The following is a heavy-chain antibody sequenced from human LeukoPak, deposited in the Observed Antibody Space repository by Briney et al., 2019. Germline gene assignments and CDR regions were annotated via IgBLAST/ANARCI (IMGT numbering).Heavy chain of an antibody. J-gene: IGHJ4*02. CDR3: AKVGSTSCYGYSDY. V-gene: IGHV3-23*01. Sequence: GGSLRLSCAASGFTFSSYAMSWVRQAPGRGLEWVSAISGSGGSTYYADSVKGRFTISRDNSKNTLYLQMNSLRAEDTAVYYCAKVGSTSCYGYSDYWGQGTLVTVSS. CDR1: GFTFSSYA. D-gene: IGHD2-2*01. CDR2: ISGSGGST.